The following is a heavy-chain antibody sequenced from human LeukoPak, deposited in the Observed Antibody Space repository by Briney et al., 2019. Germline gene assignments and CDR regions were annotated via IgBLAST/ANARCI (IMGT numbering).Heavy chain of an antibody. V-gene: IGHV4-39*07. J-gene: IGHJ3*02. CDR1: GGSISSSSRYY. D-gene: IGHD6-19*01. CDR3: ARGVRQWLVKRHAFDI. Sequence: SETLSLTCSVSGGSISSSSRYYWSWIRQPPGKGLEWIGEINHSGSTNYNPSLKSRVTISVDTSKNQFSLKLSSVTAADTAVYYCARGVRQWLVKRHAFDIWGQGTMVTVSS. CDR2: INHSGST.